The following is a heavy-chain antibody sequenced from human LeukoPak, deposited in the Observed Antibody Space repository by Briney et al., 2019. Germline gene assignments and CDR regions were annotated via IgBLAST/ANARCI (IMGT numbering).Heavy chain of an antibody. J-gene: IGHJ3*02. D-gene: IGHD7-27*01. CDR1: GGTFSSYA. CDR3: ARPNWRHDAFDI. V-gene: IGHV1-69*13. Sequence: SVKVSCKASGGTFSSYAISWVRQAPGQGLEWMGGIIPIFGTANYAQKFQGRVTITADESTSTAYMELSSLRSEDTAVYYCARPNWRHDAFDIWGQGTMVTVSS. CDR2: IIPIFGTA.